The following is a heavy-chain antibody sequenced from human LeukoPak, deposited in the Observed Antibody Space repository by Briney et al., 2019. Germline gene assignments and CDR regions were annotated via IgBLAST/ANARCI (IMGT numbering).Heavy chain of an antibody. CDR3: ARAMSIAARLQTIFDY. Sequence: GGSLRLSCVVSGFIVSGDYMSWVRQAPGKGLEWVSVMYSGGATYYADSVKGRFTISRDNSKNTLYLQVNSLRVEDTAVYYCARAMSIAARLQTIFDYWGQGTLVTVSS. J-gene: IGHJ4*02. CDR2: MYSGGAT. V-gene: IGHV3-53*01. CDR1: GFIVSGDY. D-gene: IGHD6-6*01.